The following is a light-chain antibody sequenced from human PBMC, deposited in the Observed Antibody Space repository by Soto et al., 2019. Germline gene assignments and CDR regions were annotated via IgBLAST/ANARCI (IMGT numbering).Light chain of an antibody. V-gene: IGKV3-20*01. J-gene: IGKJ2*03. Sequence: EIVLTQSPGTLSLSPGERATLSCRASQSVSSSYLAWYQQKPGQAPRLLIYGASSRATGIPDRFSGSGSGTDFTLTISRLEAEDFAVYYCQQYGTSPPYSFGQGTTLEIK. CDR1: QSVSSSY. CDR2: GAS. CDR3: QQYGTSPPYS.